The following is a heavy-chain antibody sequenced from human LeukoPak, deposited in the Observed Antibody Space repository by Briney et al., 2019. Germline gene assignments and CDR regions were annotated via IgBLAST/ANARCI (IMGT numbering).Heavy chain of an antibody. Sequence: ASVKVFCKASGYTFTGYYMHWVRQAPGQGVEWMGWINPNSGGTNYAQKFQGRVTMTRDTSISTAYMELSRLRSDDTGVYYCAGPLDYYDSSGYYPDAFDIWGQGTMVTVSS. V-gene: IGHV1-2*02. D-gene: IGHD3-22*01. CDR1: GYTFTGYY. J-gene: IGHJ3*02. CDR3: AGPLDYYDSSGYYPDAFDI. CDR2: INPNSGGT.